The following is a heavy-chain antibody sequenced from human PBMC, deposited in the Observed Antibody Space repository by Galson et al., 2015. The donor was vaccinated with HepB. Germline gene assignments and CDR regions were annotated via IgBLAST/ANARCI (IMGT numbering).Heavy chain of an antibody. Sequence: SLRLDCAASAFIFSNAWMTWARQAQGEGLEWVGRIKTKTDSGTTDYAAPVKGRFTISRDDSKNTLYLVMNSLKTEDTAVYYCTTSSALDYWGQGTLVTVSS. CDR2: IKTKTDSGTT. D-gene: IGHD3-22*01. CDR1: AFIFSNAW. J-gene: IGHJ4*02. V-gene: IGHV3-15*01. CDR3: TTSSALDY.